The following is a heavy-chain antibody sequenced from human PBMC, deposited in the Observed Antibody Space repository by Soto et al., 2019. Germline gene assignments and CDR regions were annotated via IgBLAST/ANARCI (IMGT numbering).Heavy chain of an antibody. D-gene: IGHD3-10*01. CDR2: ISSSSSTI. Sequence: GSLRLSCAASGFTFSSYSMNWVRQAPGKGLEWVSYISSSSSTIYYADSVKGRFTISRDNAKNSLYLQMNSLRAEDTAVYYCARDYGSGMGAFDIWGQGTMVTVSS. CDR1: GFTFSSYS. CDR3: ARDYGSGMGAFDI. V-gene: IGHV3-48*01. J-gene: IGHJ3*02.